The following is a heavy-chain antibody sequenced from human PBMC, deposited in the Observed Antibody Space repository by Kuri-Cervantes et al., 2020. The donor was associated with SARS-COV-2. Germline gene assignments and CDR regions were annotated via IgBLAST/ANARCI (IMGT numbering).Heavy chain of an antibody. D-gene: IGHD3-3*01. CDR3: ARGWSGRNPVLDD. V-gene: IGHV3-30-3*01. CDR2: ISYDGSNK. CDR1: GFTFSSYA. Sequence: GESLKISCAAAGFTFSSYAMHWVRQTPGKGLEWVVVISYDGSNKYYAYPVKGRFTISRDNSKNKLYLQMNSLSAEDTAVYYCARGWSGRNPVLDDWGQGTLVTVSS. J-gene: IGHJ4*02.